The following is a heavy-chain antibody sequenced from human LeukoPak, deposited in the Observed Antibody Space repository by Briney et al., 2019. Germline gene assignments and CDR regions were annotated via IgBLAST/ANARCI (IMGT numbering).Heavy chain of an antibody. CDR3: AKRGVVIRVILVGFHKEANYFDS. V-gene: IGHV3-23*01. CDR1: GITLSNYG. CDR2: ISDSGGRT. D-gene: IGHD3-22*01. Sequence: GGSLRLSCVVSGITLSNYGMSWVRRAPGKGLEWVAGISDSGGRTNYADSVKGRFAISRDNPKNTLYLQMNSLRAEDTAVYFCAKRGVVIRVILVGFHKEANYFDSWGQGALVTVSS. J-gene: IGHJ4*02.